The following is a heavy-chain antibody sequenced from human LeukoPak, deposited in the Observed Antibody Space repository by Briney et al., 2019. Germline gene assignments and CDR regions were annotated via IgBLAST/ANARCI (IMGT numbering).Heavy chain of an antibody. D-gene: IGHD2-15*01. V-gene: IGHV3-15*01. CDR2: IKSISEGGTT. J-gene: IGHJ4*02. CDR1: GFTFSDAW. CDR3: ARTYCSGGSCYWGSDY. Sequence: GGSLRLSCAASGFTFSDAWMSWVRQAPGKGLEWVGRIKSISEGGTTDHAAPVKGRFTISRDDSKNTLYLQMNSLRAEDTAVYYCARTYCSGGSCYWGSDYWGQGTLVTVSS.